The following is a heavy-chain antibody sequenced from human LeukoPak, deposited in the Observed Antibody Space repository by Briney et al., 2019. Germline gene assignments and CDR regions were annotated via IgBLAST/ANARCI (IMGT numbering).Heavy chain of an antibody. Sequence: PSETLSLTCAVYGGSSSGYYWSWIRQPPGKGLEWIGEINHSGSTNYNPSLKSRVTISVDTSKNQFSLKLSSVTAADTAVYYCARESSSTIRACDYWGQGTLVTVSS. CDR2: INHSGST. CDR3: ARESSSTIRACDY. V-gene: IGHV4-34*01. J-gene: IGHJ4*02. CDR1: GGSSSGYY. D-gene: IGHD6-13*01.